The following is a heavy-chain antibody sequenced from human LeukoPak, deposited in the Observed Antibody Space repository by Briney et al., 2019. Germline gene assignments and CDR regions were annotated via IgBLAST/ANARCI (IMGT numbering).Heavy chain of an antibody. D-gene: IGHD6-13*01. V-gene: IGHV1-8*01. CDR1: GYTFTSYD. Sequence: ASVKVSCKTSGYTFTSYDNNWVRQATGQGLEWMGWMNPNSGNTGYAQKFQGRVTMTRNTSISTAYMELSSLRSEDTAVYYCARLRASSWYVGNYNWFDPWGQGTLVTVSS. CDR2: MNPNSGNT. CDR3: ARLRASSWYVGNYNWFDP. J-gene: IGHJ5*02.